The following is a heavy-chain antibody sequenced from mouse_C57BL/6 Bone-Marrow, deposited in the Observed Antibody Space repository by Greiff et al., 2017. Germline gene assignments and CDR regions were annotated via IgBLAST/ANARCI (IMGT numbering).Heavy chain of an antibody. CDR1: GFNIQDDY. D-gene: IGHD1-1*01. Sequence: EVQLQQSGAELVRPGASVKLSCTASGFNIQDDYMHWVKQRPEQGLEWIGGIDPENGDTEYASKFQGKATITADTSSNTAYLQLSSLTSEDTAVYYCTTSTTVVAFDYWGQGTTLTVSS. CDR2: IDPENGDT. J-gene: IGHJ2*01. V-gene: IGHV14-4*01. CDR3: TTSTTVVAFDY.